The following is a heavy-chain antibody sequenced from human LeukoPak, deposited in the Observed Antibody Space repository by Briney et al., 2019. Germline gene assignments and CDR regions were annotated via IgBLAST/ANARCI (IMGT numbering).Heavy chain of an antibody. CDR3: ARAAARRPLGYGSRSYYNH. Sequence: SETLSLTCAVYGGSFSGYYWSWIRQPPGKGLEWIGEINHSGSTNYNPSLKSRVTISVDTSKNQFSLKLSSVTAADTAAYYCARAAARRPLGYGSRSYYNHWGQGTLVTVSS. CDR2: INHSGST. J-gene: IGHJ5*02. V-gene: IGHV4-34*01. D-gene: IGHD3-10*01. CDR1: GGSFSGYY.